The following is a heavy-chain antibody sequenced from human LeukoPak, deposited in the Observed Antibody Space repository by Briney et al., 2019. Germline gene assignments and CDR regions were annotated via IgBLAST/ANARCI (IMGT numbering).Heavy chain of an antibody. CDR1: GFTFSSYS. CDR3: AKDRAYPNDVFDV. V-gene: IGHV3-21*04. Sequence: GGSLRLSCAASGFTFSSYSMNWVRQAPGKGLEWVSSITRSSNYIYYADSVKGRFTISRDNAKNTLYLQMNSLRADDTALYYCAKDRAYPNDVFDVWGQGTMVTVS. CDR2: ITRSSNYI. J-gene: IGHJ3*01. D-gene: IGHD2-15*01.